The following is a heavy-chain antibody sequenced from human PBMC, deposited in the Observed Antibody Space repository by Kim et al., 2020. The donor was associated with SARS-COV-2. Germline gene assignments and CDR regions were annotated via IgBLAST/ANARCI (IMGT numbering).Heavy chain of an antibody. J-gene: IGHJ4*02. V-gene: IGHV3-23*01. D-gene: IGHD2-21*02. CDR3: AKDRGIDCGGDCYGDY. CDR1: GFTFSSYA. CDR2: ISGSGGST. Sequence: GGSLRLSCAASGFTFSSYAMSWVRQAPGKGLEWVSAISGSGGSTYYADSVKGRFTISRDNSKNTLYLQMNSLRAEDTAVYYCAKDRGIDCGGDCYGDYWGQGTLVTVSS.